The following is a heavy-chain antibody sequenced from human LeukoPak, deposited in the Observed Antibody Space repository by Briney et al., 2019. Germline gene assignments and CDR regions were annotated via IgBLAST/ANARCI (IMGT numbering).Heavy chain of an antibody. CDR3: ARERDIVLMVYEFDP. CDR2: ISGSGGST. D-gene: IGHD2-8*01. Sequence: GGSLRLSCAASGFTFSSYAMSWVRQAPGKGLEWVSAISGSGGSTYYADSVKGRFTISRDNSKNTLYLQMNSLRAEDTAVYYCARERDIVLMVYEFDPWGQGTLVTVSS. J-gene: IGHJ5*02. CDR1: GFTFSSYA. V-gene: IGHV3-23*01.